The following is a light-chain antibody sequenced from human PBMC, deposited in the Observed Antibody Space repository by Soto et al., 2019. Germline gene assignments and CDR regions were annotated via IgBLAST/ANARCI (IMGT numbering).Light chain of an antibody. CDR2: SNN. V-gene: IGLV1-44*01. Sequence: QSVLTQPPSASGTPGQRVTISCSGSSFNIGSNSVNWYQQLPGAAPKLLIYSNNQRPSGVPDRFSGSKSGTSASLAMSGLQSEDEADYYCAAWDDRLTGQVVFRRTTQLPVL. J-gene: IGLJ2*01. CDR3: AAWDDRLTGQVV. CDR1: SFNIGSNS.